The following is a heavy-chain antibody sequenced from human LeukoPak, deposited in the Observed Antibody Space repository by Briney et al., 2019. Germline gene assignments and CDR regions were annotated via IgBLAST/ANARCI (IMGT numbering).Heavy chain of an antibody. D-gene: IGHD1-26*01. Sequence: GGSLRLSCAASGFSLRTYSMDWVRQAPGKGLEWVASISTSSSYIYYADSVRGRFTISRDNAKNSLFLQMNSLRADDTALYYCARGSRPTPNYFDSWGQGTLVIVSS. CDR1: GFSLRTYS. CDR2: ISTSSSYI. CDR3: ARGSRPTPNYFDS. V-gene: IGHV3-21*01. J-gene: IGHJ4*02.